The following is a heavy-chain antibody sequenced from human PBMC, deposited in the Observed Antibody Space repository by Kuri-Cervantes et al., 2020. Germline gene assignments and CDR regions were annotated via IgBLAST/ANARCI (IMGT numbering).Heavy chain of an antibody. CDR2: INPSGGST. CDR1: GYTFTSYY. J-gene: IGHJ4*02. V-gene: IGHV1-46*01. D-gene: IGHD3-22*01. Sequence: ASVQVSCKASGYTFTSYYMHWVRQAPGQGLEWMGIINPSGGSTSYAQKFQGRVTMTRDTSTSTVYMELSSLRSEDTAVYYCASEFPSSDSSGSGLGYWGQGTLVTVSS. CDR3: ASEFPSSDSSGSGLGY.